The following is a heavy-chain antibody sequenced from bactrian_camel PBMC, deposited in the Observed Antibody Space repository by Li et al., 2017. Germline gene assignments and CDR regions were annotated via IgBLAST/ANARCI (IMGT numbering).Heavy chain of an antibody. V-gene: IGHV3S40*01. CDR1: GFTFSSYD. D-gene: IGHD6*01. Sequence: VQLVESGGGLVQPGGSLRLSCAASGFTFSSYDMSWVRQAPGKGLEWVSTLHTGGGSKHYSDSVTGRFTISKDNTKDTVYLQMTSLQPEDTAVYYCVCDGGAWYGAYWGQGTQVTVS. CDR2: LHTGGGSK. J-gene: IGHJ4*01. CDR3: VCDGGAWYGAY.